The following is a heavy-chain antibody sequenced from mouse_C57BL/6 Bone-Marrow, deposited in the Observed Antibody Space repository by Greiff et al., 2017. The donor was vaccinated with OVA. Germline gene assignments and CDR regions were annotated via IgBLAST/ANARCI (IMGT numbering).Heavy chain of an antibody. D-gene: IGHD1-1*01. V-gene: IGHV1-18*01. Sequence: EVKLMESGPELVKPGASVKIPCKASGYTFTDYNMDWVKQSHGKSLEWIGDINPNNGGTIYNQKFKGKATLTVDKSSSTAYMDLRSLTSEDTAVDYGARPYYGSSYQAWFAYWGQGTLVTVSA. CDR3: ARPYYGSSYQAWFAY. CDR1: GYTFTDYN. J-gene: IGHJ3*01. CDR2: INPNNGGT.